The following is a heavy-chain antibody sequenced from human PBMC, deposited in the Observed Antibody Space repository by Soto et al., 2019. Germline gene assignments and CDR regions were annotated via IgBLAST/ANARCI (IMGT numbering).Heavy chain of an antibody. D-gene: IGHD2-15*01. CDR3: AKVDVSTAGSFDY. J-gene: IGHJ4*02. V-gene: IGHV3-23*01. CDR1: GFTFSRHG. CDR2: INPSGDST. Sequence: GGSLRLSCVASGFTFSRHGLIWVRQAPGKGLEWVSTINPSGDSTFYADSVKGRFTISRDNSKNTVYLQMNSLSVGDTAVYLCAKVDVSTAGSFDYWGQGALVTVSS.